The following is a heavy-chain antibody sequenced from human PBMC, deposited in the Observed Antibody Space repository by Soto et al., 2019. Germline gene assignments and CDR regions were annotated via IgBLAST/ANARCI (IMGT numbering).Heavy chain of an antibody. CDR1: GFTSSNYA. V-gene: IGHV3-23*01. CDR3: AKALRYFDWLFRPWNSMDV. J-gene: IGHJ6*02. D-gene: IGHD3-9*01. CDR2: ISGSGDLT. Sequence: GGSLRLSCAASGFTSSNYAMSWVRQAPGEGLEWVATISGSGDLTYYADSVKGRCTISRDNYRNTLYLQMNSLRAEDTAVYDCAKALRYFDWLFRPWNSMDVWGQGTTVTVS.